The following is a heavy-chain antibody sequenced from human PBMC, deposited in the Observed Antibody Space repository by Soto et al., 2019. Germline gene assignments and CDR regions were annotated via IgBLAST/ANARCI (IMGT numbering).Heavy chain of an antibody. J-gene: IGHJ5*02. CDR3: ARNYIIYYDGSRAHYS. CDR1: GFTFSSFE. D-gene: IGHD3-22*01. Sequence: PGGSLRLSCVASGFTFSSFEMNWVRQAPGKGLEWISYISSSGKTTYYADSVKGRFTISRDNAKNSLYLQMSSLRAEDAAVYYCARNYIIYYDGSRAHYSWGRGTLVTVSS. V-gene: IGHV3-48*03. CDR2: ISSSGKTT.